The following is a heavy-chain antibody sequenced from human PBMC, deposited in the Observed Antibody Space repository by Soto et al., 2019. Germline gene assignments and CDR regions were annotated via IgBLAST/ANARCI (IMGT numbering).Heavy chain of an antibody. V-gene: IGHV4-39*01. CDR3: ARGRPTAQAGGIDY. CDR1: GGSISSSSYY. J-gene: IGHJ4*02. Sequence: PETLSLTCTVSGGSISSSSYYWGWIRQPPGKGLEWIGSIYYSGSTYYNPSLKSRVTISVDTSKNQFSLKLSSVTAADTAVYYCARGRPTAQAGGIDYWGQGTLVTVSS. D-gene: IGHD3-16*01. CDR2: IYYSGST.